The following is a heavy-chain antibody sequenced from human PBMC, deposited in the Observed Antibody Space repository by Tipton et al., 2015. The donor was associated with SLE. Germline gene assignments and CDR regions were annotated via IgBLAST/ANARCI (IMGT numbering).Heavy chain of an antibody. CDR3: AKEGEGVPTATPFFDY. CDR2: IYPSGSV. D-gene: IGHD2-2*02. CDR1: SGSLDNYY. J-gene: IGHJ4*02. V-gene: IGHV4-4*07. Sequence: TLSLTCTVSSGSLDNYYWSWIRQPAGKGLEWIGRIYPSGSVNDNPSFRSRVTISLDTSDNQFSLRLTSMTAADTAVYYCAKEGEGVPTATPFFDYWGQGTLVTVSS.